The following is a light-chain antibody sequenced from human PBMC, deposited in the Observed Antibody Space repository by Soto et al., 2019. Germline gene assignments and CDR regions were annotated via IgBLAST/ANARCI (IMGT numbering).Light chain of an antibody. V-gene: IGKV1-5*01. J-gene: IGKJ1*01. CDR2: DAS. CDR3: QQYISYSPWT. Sequence: DVPMTQSPSTLSASVGDRVTITCRASQRISSWLAWYQQKPGKAPNLLIYDASTLESGVPSRFSGSGSGTEFTLIISSLQPDDFATYYCQQYISYSPWTFGQGTKVEIK. CDR1: QRISSW.